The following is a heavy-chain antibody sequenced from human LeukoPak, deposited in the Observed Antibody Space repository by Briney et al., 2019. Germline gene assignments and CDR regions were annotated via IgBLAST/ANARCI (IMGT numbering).Heavy chain of an antibody. CDR3: ARDRAPYDFWSKDYYYYMDV. CDR1: GFTFSSFE. Sequence: GGSLRLSCAASGFTFSSFEMNWIRQAPGKGLEWVSYISSSGGTRYYADSVKGRFTISRDNAKNSLYLQMNSLRAEDTAAYYCARDRAPYDFWSKDYYYYMDVWGKGTTVTVSS. J-gene: IGHJ6*03. V-gene: IGHV3-48*03. D-gene: IGHD3-3*01. CDR2: ISSSGGTR.